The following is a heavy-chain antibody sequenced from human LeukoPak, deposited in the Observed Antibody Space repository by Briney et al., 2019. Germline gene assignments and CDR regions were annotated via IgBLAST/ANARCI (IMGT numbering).Heavy chain of an antibody. CDR1: GFTVSSNY. D-gene: IGHD1-26*01. J-gene: IGHJ4*02. CDR2: IYSGGST. Sequence: GSPRLSCAASGFTVSSNYMSWVRQAPGKGQEWVSVIYSGGSTYYADSVKGRFTISRDNSKNTLYLQMNSLRAEDTAVYYCAGRDGFSSGSYNYWGQGTLVTVSS. CDR3: AGRDGFSSGSYNY. V-gene: IGHV3-53*01.